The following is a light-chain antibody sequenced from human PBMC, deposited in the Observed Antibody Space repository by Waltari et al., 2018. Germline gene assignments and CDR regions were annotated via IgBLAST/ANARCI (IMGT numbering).Light chain of an antibody. Sequence: DIQMTQSPSTLSASVGDRVTITCRASQSISFWLAWYQQKPGKAPNPLIYKASTLQSAVPSRFSGSGSGTEFTLTISGLQPDDFATYFCQQYHIYPYTFGQGTKLDIK. CDR1: QSISFW. V-gene: IGKV1-5*03. CDR2: KAS. J-gene: IGKJ2*01. CDR3: QQYHIYPYT.